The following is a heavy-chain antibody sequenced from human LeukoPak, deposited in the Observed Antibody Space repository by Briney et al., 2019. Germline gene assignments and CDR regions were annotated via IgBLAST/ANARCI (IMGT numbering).Heavy chain of an antibody. J-gene: IGHJ4*02. CDR3: ARVRYFDVLTGYYGDGYFDY. D-gene: IGHD3-9*01. CDR2: IYYTRST. V-gene: IGHV4-59*01. Sequence: SETLSLTCTVSGGSISSYYWSWIRQPPGKGLEWSGYIYYTRSTHYNPSLKSRVTISLDTSKNQFSLKLSSVTAADTAVYYCARVRYFDVLTGYYGDGYFDYWGQGTLVTVSS. CDR1: GGSISSYY.